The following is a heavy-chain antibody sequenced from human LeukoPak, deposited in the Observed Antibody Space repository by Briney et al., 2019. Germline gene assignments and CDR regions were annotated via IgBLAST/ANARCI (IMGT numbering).Heavy chain of an antibody. J-gene: IGHJ6*03. CDR3: ARVCSSGYYYYYMDV. CDR1: GYTFTSYG. V-gene: IGHV1-18*01. Sequence: GASVKVSCKASGYTFTSYGISWVRQAPGQGLEWVGWISAYNGNTNYAQKLQGRVTMTTDTSTSTAYMELRSLRSDDTAVYYCARVCSSGYYYYYMDVWGKGTTVTVSS. D-gene: IGHD2-2*01. CDR2: ISAYNGNT.